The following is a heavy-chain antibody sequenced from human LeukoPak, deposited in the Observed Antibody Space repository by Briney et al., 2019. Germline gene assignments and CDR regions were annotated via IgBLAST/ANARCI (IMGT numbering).Heavy chain of an antibody. Sequence: PSESLSLTCTVSGDSISRYYWSWMRQPPGKGLEWIGYIYYSGTTNYNPSLKSRVTISVDTSKNQFSLKLSSVTAADTAVYYCARGVYIAAAQYGYWGQGTLGTVSS. CDR3: ARGVYIAAAQYGY. D-gene: IGHD6-13*01. CDR2: IYYSGTT. V-gene: IGHV4-59*01. CDR1: GDSISRYY. J-gene: IGHJ4*02.